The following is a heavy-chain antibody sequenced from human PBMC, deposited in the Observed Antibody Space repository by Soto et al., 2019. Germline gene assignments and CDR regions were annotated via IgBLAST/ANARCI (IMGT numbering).Heavy chain of an antibody. CDR3: ARHGHNIYGFDV. V-gene: IGHV4-4*02. Sequence: QVQPQESGPGLVKPSYTLSLTCAVSGGSINSVNWWSWVRQSPGKGLEWIGEMHPGGSTNYNPSLQSRVTVSMDKSRNQFSLRMSSVTAADTAVYFCARHGHNIYGFDVWGRGTTVTVSS. J-gene: IGHJ6*01. D-gene: IGHD1-1*01. CDR1: GGSINSVNW. CDR2: MHPGGST.